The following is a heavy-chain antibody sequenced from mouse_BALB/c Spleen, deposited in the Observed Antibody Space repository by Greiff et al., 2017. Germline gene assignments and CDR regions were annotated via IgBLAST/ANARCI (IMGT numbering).Heavy chain of an antibody. D-gene: IGHD2-4*01. Sequence: EVKVVESGGGLVQPGGSLRLSCATSGFTFTDYYMSWVRQPPGKALEWLGFIRNKANGYTTEYSASVKGRFTISRDNSQSILYLQMNTLRAEDSATYYCARTTMRAMDYWGQGTSVTVSS. V-gene: IGHV7-3*02. CDR2: IRNKANGYTT. J-gene: IGHJ4*01. CDR3: ARTTMRAMDY. CDR1: GFTFTDYY.